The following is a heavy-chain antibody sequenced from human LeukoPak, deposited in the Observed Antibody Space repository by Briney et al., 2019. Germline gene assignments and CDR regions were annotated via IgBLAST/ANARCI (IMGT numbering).Heavy chain of an antibody. CDR3: ARGGGTLDY. Sequence: SETLSLTCAVYGGSFSGYYWSWIRQPPGKGLGWIGEINHSGSTNYNPSLKSRVTISVDTSKNQFSLKLSSVTAADTAVYYCARGGGTLDYWGQGTLVTVSS. V-gene: IGHV4-34*01. D-gene: IGHD3-16*01. J-gene: IGHJ4*02. CDR2: INHSGST. CDR1: GGSFSGYY.